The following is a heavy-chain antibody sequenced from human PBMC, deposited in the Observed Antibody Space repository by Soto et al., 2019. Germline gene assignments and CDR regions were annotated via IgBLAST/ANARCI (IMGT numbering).Heavy chain of an antibody. V-gene: IGHV1-18*01. CDR2: SSAYNGNT. Sequence: QVQLVQSGAEVKKPGASVKVSCKASGYTFTSYGISWVRQAPGQGIEWMGWSSAYNGNTNYAQKLQGRVTMTTDTSTSTAYMELRSLRSDDTAVYYCARDRAAAGRWDYYYYGMDVWGQGTTVTVSS. CDR3: ARDRAAAGRWDYYYYGMDV. D-gene: IGHD6-13*01. CDR1: GYTFTSYG. J-gene: IGHJ6*02.